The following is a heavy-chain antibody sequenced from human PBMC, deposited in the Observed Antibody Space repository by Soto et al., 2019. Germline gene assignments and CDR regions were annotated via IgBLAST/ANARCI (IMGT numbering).Heavy chain of an antibody. CDR1: GYSISSGYY. CDR3: ARANFYGSGRGWFDP. V-gene: IGHV4-38-2*01. CDR2: IYHSGST. Sequence: SETLSLTCAVSGYSISSGYYWGWIRQPPGKGLEWIGSIYHSGSTYYNPSLKSRVTISVDTSKNQFSLKLSSVTAADTAVYYCARANFYGSGRGWFDPWGQGTLVTVSS. J-gene: IGHJ5*02. D-gene: IGHD3-10*01.